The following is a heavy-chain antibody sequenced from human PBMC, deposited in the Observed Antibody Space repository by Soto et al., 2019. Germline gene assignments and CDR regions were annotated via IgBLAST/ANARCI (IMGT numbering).Heavy chain of an antibody. CDR3: ARVVQWAQAFDL. D-gene: IGHD1-26*01. CDR1: GYTFTTHF. CDR2: INPSGGST. V-gene: IGHV1-46*03. J-gene: IGHJ3*01. Sequence: QVQLVQSGAEGKKPGASVRVSCKASGYTFTTHFIHWVRQAPGQGLEWMGIINPSGGSTTYALTFQGRATLTRDTTTSTIYMELSSLRSDDTAVFYCARVVQWAQAFDLWGQGTMVTVSS.